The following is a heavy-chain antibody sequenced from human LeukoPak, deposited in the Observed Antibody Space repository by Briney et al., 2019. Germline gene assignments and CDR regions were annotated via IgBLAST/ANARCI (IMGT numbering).Heavy chain of an antibody. Sequence: PGGSLRLSCAASGFTVSRNYMSWVRQATGKGLEWVSVIYSGGSTYYSDSVKGRFTISRDNSKNTLYLQMNSLRAEDTAVYYCARDVVGAMTRDYWGQGTLVTVS. D-gene: IGHD1-26*01. J-gene: IGHJ4*02. CDR1: GFTVSRNY. V-gene: IGHV3-53*01. CDR3: ARDVVGAMTRDY. CDR2: IYSGGST.